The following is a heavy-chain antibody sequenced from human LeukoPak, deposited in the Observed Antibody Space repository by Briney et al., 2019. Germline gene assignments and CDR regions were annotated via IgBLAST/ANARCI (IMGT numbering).Heavy chain of an antibody. CDR3: ARGLGTYWGKDFLNWFDP. V-gene: IGHV1-8*02. D-gene: IGHD7-27*01. J-gene: IGHJ5*02. CDR1: GYSFTNYD. CDR2: VNPNNGDA. Sequence: ASVKVSCKASGYSFTNYDINWVRQAAGQGLEWMGWVNPNNGDAGFSQKFQGRVTLTSNTSLTTAYMELTSLTSEDTAVYYCARGLGTYWGKDFLNWFDPWGQGTLVTVSS.